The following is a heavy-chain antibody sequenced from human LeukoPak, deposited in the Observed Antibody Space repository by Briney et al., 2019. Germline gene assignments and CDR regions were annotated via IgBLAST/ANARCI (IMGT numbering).Heavy chain of an antibody. CDR2: IYYSGST. CDR1: GGSISSSSYY. J-gene: IGHJ4*02. CDR3: ARSPFDY. Sequence: SETLSLTCTVSGGSISSSSYYWGWIRQPPGKGLEWIGSIYYSGSTYYNPSLKSRVTISVDTSKNQFSLKLSSVTAADTAVYYCARSPFDYWGQGTLVTVSS. V-gene: IGHV4-39*07.